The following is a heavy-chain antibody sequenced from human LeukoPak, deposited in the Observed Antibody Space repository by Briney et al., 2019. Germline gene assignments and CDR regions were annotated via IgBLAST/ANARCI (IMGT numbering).Heavy chain of an antibody. CDR3: ARGYLHDILTGYTEYYFDS. D-gene: IGHD3-9*01. V-gene: IGHV4-34*01. CDR1: GGAFSAYY. J-gene: IGHJ4*02. Sequence: SETLSLSCAVYGGAFSAYYWTWIRQPPGKGLEWIGEINHSGSTKYNPSLESRVTISVDTSNNQFSRNLTSVNAADTAVYYWARGYLHDILTGYTEYYFDSWGQGTPVTVSS. CDR2: INHSGST.